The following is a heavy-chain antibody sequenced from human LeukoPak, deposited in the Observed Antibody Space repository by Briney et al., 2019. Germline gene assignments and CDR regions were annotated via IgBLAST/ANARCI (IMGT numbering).Heavy chain of an antibody. J-gene: IGHJ3*02. D-gene: IGHD3-3*01. V-gene: IGHV1-3*01. Sequence: ASVKVSCKASGYTFTSXXXXWVRXXXGQRLXXXXXXXXXNGXTKYSXXXXXXXXXXRDTSASTAYMELSXLRSEDTAVYYCAXXYYSEWLFSHDAFDIWGQGTMVTVSS. CDR2: XXXXNGXT. CDR3: AXXYYSEWLFSHDAFDI. CDR1: GYTFTSXX.